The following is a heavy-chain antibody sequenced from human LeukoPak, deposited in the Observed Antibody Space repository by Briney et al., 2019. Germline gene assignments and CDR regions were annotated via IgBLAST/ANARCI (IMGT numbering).Heavy chain of an antibody. CDR1: GFNFRIYA. V-gene: IGHV3-23*01. Sequence: GSLRLSCAASGFNFRIYAMSWVRQAPGKGLEWVSTISGGGDNTYYADSVKGRFTISRDNSKNTLYLQMNSLRAEDTAVYYCARGIDYWGQGTLVTVSS. J-gene: IGHJ4*02. CDR3: ARGIDY. CDR2: ISGGGDNT.